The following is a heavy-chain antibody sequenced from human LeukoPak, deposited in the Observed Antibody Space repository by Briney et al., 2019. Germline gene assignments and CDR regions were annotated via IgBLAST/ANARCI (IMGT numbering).Heavy chain of an antibody. CDR1: GGSITSNSYY. CDR3: ARGPTTVTRAFDY. J-gene: IGHJ4*02. D-gene: IGHD4-17*01. Sequence: SETLSLTCTVSGGSITSNSYYWGWIRQPPGKGLEWIGHIYTSGSTNYNPSLKSRVTMSIDTSKNQFSLTPSSVTAADTAVYYCARGPTTVTRAFDYWGQGSLVTVSS. CDR2: IYTSGST. V-gene: IGHV4-61*05.